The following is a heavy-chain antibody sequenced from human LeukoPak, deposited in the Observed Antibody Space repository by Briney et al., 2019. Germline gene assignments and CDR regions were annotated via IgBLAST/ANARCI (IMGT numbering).Heavy chain of an antibody. D-gene: IGHD3-22*01. J-gene: IGHJ4*02. V-gene: IGHV3-30-3*01. CDR2: ISYDGINK. CDR3: AREYYYDSSGYPQYFDY. Sequence: GGSLRLSCAASGFTFSSYAMHWVRQAPGKGLEWVAVISYDGINKYYADSVKGRFTISRDNSKNTLYLQMNSLRAEDTAVYYCAREYYYDSSGYPQYFDYWGQGTLVTVSS. CDR1: GFTFSSYA.